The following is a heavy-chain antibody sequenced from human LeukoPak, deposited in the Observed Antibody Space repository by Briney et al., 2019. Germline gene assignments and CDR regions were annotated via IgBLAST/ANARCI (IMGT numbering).Heavy chain of an antibody. CDR2: IYYSGST. CDR1: GGSISSYY. V-gene: IGHV4-59*08. J-gene: IGHJ4*02. D-gene: IGHD5-24*01. Sequence: SETLSLTCTVSGGSISSYYWSWIRQPPGKGLEWIGYIYYSGSTSYNPSLKSRVTISVDTSKNQFSLKLNSVTAADTAVYYCARGRDGYNFLNRGEYYYFDYWGQGTLVTVSS. CDR3: ARGRDGYNFLNRGEYYYFDY.